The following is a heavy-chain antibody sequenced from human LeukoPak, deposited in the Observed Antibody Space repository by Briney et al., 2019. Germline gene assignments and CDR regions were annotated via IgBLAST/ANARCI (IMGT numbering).Heavy chain of an antibody. CDR1: GYSISSGYY. CDR3: ARGTRGLEWLANDAFDI. CDR2: IYHSGST. V-gene: IGHV4-38-2*01. Sequence: SETLSLTCAVSGYSISSGYYWGWIRQPPGKGLEWSGSIYHSGSTYYNPSIKSRATISVNPSKKHSSLKRSAVPAPHPAVYYCARGTRGLEWLANDAFDIWGQGTMVTASS. D-gene: IGHD3-3*01. J-gene: IGHJ3*02.